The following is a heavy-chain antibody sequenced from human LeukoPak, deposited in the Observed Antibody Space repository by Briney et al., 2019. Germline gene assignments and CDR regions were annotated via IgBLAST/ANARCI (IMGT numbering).Heavy chain of an antibody. Sequence: GGSLGLSCAASGFTFSSYAMSWVRQAPGKGLEWVSAISTSSSITYYADSVKGRFTISRDNSKNTVYLQMNSLRVEDTAVYYCAKNMVSGGLFDYWGQGTLVTVSS. J-gene: IGHJ4*02. CDR3: AKNMVSGGLFDY. CDR1: GFTFSSYA. V-gene: IGHV3-23*01. CDR2: ISTSSSIT. D-gene: IGHD1-14*01.